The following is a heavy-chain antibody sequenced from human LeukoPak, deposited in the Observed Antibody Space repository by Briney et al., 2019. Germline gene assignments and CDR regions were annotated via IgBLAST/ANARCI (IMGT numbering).Heavy chain of an antibody. CDR3: ARLRGNYFPDY. CDR2: IYNSGST. CDR1: GGSISGYY. J-gene: IGHJ4*01. V-gene: IGHV4-59*01. D-gene: IGHD4-11*01. Sequence: KPSETLSLTCTVSGGSISGYYWTWIRQPPGKGLEWIGYIYNSGSTNYNPSLKSRVTISVDTSKNQFSLRLSSVTAADTAVYYCARLRGNYFPDYWGHGTLVTVSS.